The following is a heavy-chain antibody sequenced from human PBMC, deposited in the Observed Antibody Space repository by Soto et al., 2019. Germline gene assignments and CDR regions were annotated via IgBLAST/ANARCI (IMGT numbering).Heavy chain of an antibody. CDR1: VGSISSSSYY. Sequence: QLQLQESGPGLVKPSETLSLTCTVSVGSISSSSYYWGWIRQPPGKGLEWIGSIYYSGSTYYNPSLKSRVTISVDTSKNQFSLKLSSVTAADTAVYYCARRDGWAGYFDYWGQGTLVTVSS. D-gene: IGHD1-26*01. J-gene: IGHJ4*02. CDR3: ARRDGWAGYFDY. V-gene: IGHV4-39*01. CDR2: IYYSGST.